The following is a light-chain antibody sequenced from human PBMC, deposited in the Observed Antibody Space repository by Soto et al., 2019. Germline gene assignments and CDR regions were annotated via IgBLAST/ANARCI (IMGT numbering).Light chain of an antibody. Sequence: CVLAQPPSASGTHGQRGTISCSGSSSNVGSYAVNWYQQLPGTAPKLLIDSNNQRPSGVPDRFSGSKSGTSASLAISGLQSEDEADYFCAVWHDSLNEYVFATGTKVTVL. J-gene: IGLJ1*01. CDR1: SSNVGSYA. CDR2: SNN. V-gene: IGLV1-44*01. CDR3: AVWHDSLNEYV.